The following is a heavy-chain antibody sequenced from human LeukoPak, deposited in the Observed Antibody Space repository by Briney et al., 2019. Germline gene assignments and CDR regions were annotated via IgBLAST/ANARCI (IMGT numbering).Heavy chain of an antibody. CDR1: GFTFSDHY. D-gene: IGHD3-10*01. V-gene: IGHV3-72*01. CDR3: ARDRDYWYFDL. Sequence: PGGSLRLSCAASGFTFSDHYMDWVRQAPGKGLEWVGRTRNKANSYTTEYAASVKGRFTISRDDSKNSLYLQMNSLKTGDTAVYYCARDRDYWYFDLWGRGTLVTVSS. J-gene: IGHJ2*01. CDR2: TRNKANSYTT.